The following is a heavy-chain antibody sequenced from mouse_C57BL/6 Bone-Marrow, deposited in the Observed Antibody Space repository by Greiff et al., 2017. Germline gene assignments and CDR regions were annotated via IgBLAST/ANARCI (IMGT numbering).Heavy chain of an antibody. CDR3: ARGGGRGDY. D-gene: IGHD3-3*01. V-gene: IGHV5-4*03. CDR2: ISDGGSYT. Sequence: EVKLVESGGGLVKPGGSLKLSCAASGFTFSSYAMSWVRQTPEKRLEWVATISDGGSYTYYPDNVKGRFTISRDNAKNNLYLQMSHLKSEDTAMXYCARGGGRGDYWGQGTSVTVSS. J-gene: IGHJ4*01. CDR1: GFTFSSYA.